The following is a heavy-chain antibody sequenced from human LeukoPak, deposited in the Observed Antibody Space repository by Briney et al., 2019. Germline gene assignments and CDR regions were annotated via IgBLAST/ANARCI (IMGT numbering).Heavy chain of an antibody. J-gene: IGHJ4*02. Sequence: PSETLSLTCAVYGGSFSGYYWSWIRQPPGKGLEWIGEINHSGSTNYNPSLKSRVTISVDTSKDQFSLKLSSVTAADTAVYYCVLRGLQTHWGQGTLVTVSS. CDR1: GGSFSGYY. CDR3: VLRGLQTH. D-gene: IGHD3-16*01. CDR2: INHSGST. V-gene: IGHV4-34*01.